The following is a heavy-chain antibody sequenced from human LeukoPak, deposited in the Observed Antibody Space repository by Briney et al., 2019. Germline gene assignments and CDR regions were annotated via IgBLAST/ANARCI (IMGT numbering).Heavy chain of an antibody. CDR1: GYSFTSYW. V-gene: IGHV5-51*01. CDR3: ARGEYYYDSSGYWQFDY. D-gene: IGHD3-22*01. CDR2: IYPGDSVT. J-gene: IGHJ4*02. Sequence: GESLKISCKGSGYSFTSYWIGWVRQMPGKGLEWMGIIYPGDSVTRYSPSFQGQVTISADKSISTAYLQWSSLKASDTAMYYCARGEYYYDSSGYWQFDYWGQGTLVTVSS.